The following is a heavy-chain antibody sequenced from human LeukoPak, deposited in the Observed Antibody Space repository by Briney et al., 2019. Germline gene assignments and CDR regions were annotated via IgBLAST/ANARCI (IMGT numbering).Heavy chain of an antibody. CDR2: ISYDGSNK. Sequence: GGTLRLSCAVSGFTFSNYAMSWVRQAPGKGLEWVAVISYDGSNKYYADSVKGRFTISRDNSKNTLYLQMNSLRAEDTAVYYCAKGPWGQWLDTYYFDYWGQGTLVTVSS. D-gene: IGHD6-19*01. V-gene: IGHV3-30*18. J-gene: IGHJ4*02. CDR1: GFTFSNYA. CDR3: AKGPWGQWLDTYYFDY.